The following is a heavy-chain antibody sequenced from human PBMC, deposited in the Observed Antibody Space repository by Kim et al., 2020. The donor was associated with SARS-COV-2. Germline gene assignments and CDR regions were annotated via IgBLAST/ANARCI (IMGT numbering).Heavy chain of an antibody. D-gene: IGHD3-10*01. Sequence: GGSLRLSCAASGFTFSSYAMHWVRQAPGKGLEWVAVISYDGSNKYYADSVKGRFTISRDNSKYTRYLQMNSLRAEDTAVYYCARDDRAGGYYGSGSYLFDYWGQGTLVTVSS. CDR3: ARDDRAGGYYGSGSYLFDY. CDR2: ISYDGSNK. V-gene: IGHV3-30*04. J-gene: IGHJ4*02. CDR1: GFTFSSYA.